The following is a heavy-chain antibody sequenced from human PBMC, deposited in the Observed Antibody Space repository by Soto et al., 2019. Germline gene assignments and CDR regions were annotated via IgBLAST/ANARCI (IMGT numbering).Heavy chain of an antibody. D-gene: IGHD6-13*01. J-gene: IGHJ6*02. CDR3: AKDTRGSSSWFKYYYYYGMDV. CDR2: INWNSGSI. Sequence: PGGSLRLSCAVSGLTFDDNAMHWVRQAPEKGLEWVSGINWNSGSIGYADSVKGRFTISRDNAKNSLYLQMNSLRAEDTALYYCAKDTRGSSSWFKYYYYYGMDVWGQGTTVTVSS. CDR1: GLTFDDNA. V-gene: IGHV3-9*01.